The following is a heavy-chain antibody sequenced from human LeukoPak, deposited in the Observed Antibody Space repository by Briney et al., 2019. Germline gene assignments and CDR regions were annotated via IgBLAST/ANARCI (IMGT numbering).Heavy chain of an antibody. V-gene: IGHV1-2*02. CDR3: ARESSVTTAFDY. Sequence: ASVKVSCKASGYTFTGYYMHWVRQAPGQGLEWMGWINPNSGGTNYAQKFQGRVTMTRDTSISTAYMELSRLRSEDTAVYYCARESSVTTAFDYWGQGTLVTVSS. J-gene: IGHJ4*02. CDR2: INPNSGGT. D-gene: IGHD4-17*01. CDR1: GYTFTGYY.